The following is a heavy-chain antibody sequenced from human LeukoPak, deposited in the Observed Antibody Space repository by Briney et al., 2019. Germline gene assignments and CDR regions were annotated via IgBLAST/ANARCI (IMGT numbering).Heavy chain of an antibody. CDR1: DDSITMYY. Sequence: SETLSLTCTVSDDSITMYYWTWTRQPPGKGLEWIGSFHHSGSTPYNPSLNSRVSISVDTSKNQLSLKLSSVTAADTAVYYCARREGYNFDYWGQGTLVTVSS. V-gene: IGHV4-38-2*02. J-gene: IGHJ4*02. CDR3: ARREGYNFDY. D-gene: IGHD5-24*01. CDR2: FHHSGST.